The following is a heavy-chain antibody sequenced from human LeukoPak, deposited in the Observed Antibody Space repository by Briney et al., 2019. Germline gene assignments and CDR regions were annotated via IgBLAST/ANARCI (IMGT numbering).Heavy chain of an antibody. CDR2: IYQDGSEI. CDR3: ARDRHINSWSNDRFDY. D-gene: IGHD6-13*01. Sequence: GGSLRLSCAASGFTFTNSWMAWVRQAPGKGLEWVGNIYQDGSEINYVNSVKGRFTISRDNAENSLYVQMNSLRAEDTAIYYCARDRHINSWSNDRFDYWGQGALVTVSS. J-gene: IGHJ4*02. CDR1: GFTFTNSW. V-gene: IGHV3-7*01.